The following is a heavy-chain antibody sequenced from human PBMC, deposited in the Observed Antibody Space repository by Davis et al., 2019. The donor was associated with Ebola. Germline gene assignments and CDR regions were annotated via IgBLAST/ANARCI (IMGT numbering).Heavy chain of an antibody. CDR3: ARVYNWWFDY. Sequence: GGSLRLSCAASGFSFTSYSMNWVRQAPGKGLEWVAYISGGYTYYAESVKGRFTISRDSAKDSLYLHMDSLRDDDTAVYYCARVYNWWFDYWGQGTLVTVSS. D-gene: IGHD1-20*01. CDR2: ISGGYT. CDR1: GFSFTSYS. J-gene: IGHJ4*02. V-gene: IGHV3-48*02.